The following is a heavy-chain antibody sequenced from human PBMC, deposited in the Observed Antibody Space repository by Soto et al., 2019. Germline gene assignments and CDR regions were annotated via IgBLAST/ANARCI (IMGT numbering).Heavy chain of an antibody. CDR1: GGTFSSYA. Sequence: SVKVSCKASGGTFSSYAISWVRQAPGQGLEWMGGIIPIFGTANYAQKFQGRVTITADESTSTAYMELSSLRSEDTAVYYCASISTAAGEYYYYYGMDVWGQGTTVTVS. CDR3: ASISTAAGEYYYYYGMDV. CDR2: IIPIFGTA. V-gene: IGHV1-69*13. J-gene: IGHJ6*02. D-gene: IGHD6-13*01.